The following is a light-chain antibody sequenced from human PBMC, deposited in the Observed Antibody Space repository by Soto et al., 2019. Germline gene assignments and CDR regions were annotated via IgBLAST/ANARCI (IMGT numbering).Light chain of an antibody. CDR3: QQSFTNPKT. V-gene: IGKV1-39*01. J-gene: IGKJ1*01. CDR2: GAS. Sequence: DLQMTQSPSSLSASVGDRVTITCRASQGITTFLNWYQQRPGEAPKVLIYGASNLQTGVSSRFSGSGSGTVFTLTINSLQAGDFATYFCQQSFTNPKTFGQGTEV. CDR1: QGITTF.